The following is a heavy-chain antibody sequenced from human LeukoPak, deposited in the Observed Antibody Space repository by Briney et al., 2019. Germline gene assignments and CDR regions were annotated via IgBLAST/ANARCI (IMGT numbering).Heavy chain of an antibody. D-gene: IGHD5-12*01. V-gene: IGHV3-30*04. Sequence: PGGSLRLSCAASGFTFSSYAMRWVRQAPGKGLEWVAVISYDGSNKYYADSVKGRFTISRDNSKNTLYLQMNSLRAEDTAVYYCARDRGRYSGYIAEGYFDYWGQGTLVTVSS. J-gene: IGHJ4*02. CDR3: ARDRGRYSGYIAEGYFDY. CDR2: ISYDGSNK. CDR1: GFTFSSYA.